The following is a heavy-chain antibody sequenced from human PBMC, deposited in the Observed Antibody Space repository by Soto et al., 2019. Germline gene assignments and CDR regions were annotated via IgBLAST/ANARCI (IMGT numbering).Heavy chain of an antibody. J-gene: IGHJ5*02. V-gene: IGHV4-31*03. CDR1: GGSISSGGYY. Sequence: QVQLQESGPGLVKPSQTLSLTCTVSGGSISSGGYYWSWIRQHPGKGLEWIGYINHSGTTYYNPSLKGRVTISEDTGKNQCSLKLTSVTAADTAVYYCARVRGNQQLGWFDPCGQGTLVTVSS. D-gene: IGHD6-13*01. CDR2: INHSGTT. CDR3: ARVRGNQQLGWFDP.